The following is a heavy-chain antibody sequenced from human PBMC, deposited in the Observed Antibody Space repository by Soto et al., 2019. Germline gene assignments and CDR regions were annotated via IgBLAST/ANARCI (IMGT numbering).Heavy chain of an antibody. V-gene: IGHV4-59*01. CDR3: ARADYDILTGYYPPVPNWFDP. CDR1: GGSISSYY. J-gene: IGHJ5*02. CDR2: IYYSGST. Sequence: KPSETLSLTGAVSGGSISSYYWRWIRQPPGKGLEWIGYIYYSGSTNYDPSLKSRVTISVDTSKNQFSLKLSSVTAADTAVYYCARADYDILTGYYPPVPNWFDPWGQGTLVTVSS. D-gene: IGHD3-9*01.